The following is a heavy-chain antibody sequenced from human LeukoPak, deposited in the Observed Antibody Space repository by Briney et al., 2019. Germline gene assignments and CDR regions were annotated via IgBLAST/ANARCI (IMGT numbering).Heavy chain of an antibody. CDR1: GGSISSSSYY. J-gene: IGHJ4*02. V-gene: IGHV4-39*07. D-gene: IGHD4-17*01. Sequence: SETLSLTCTVSGGSISSSSYYWSWIRQPPGKGLEWIGEINHSGSTNYNPSLKSRVTISVDTSKNQFSLKLSSVTAADTAVYYCARGYGDTPADYWGQGTLVTVSS. CDR3: ARGYGDTPADY. CDR2: INHSGST.